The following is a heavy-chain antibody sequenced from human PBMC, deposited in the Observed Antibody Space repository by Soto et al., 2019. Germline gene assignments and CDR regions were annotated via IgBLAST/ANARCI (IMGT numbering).Heavy chain of an antibody. CDR2: SYYIGSS. J-gene: IGHJ6*02. V-gene: IGHV4-31*03. Sequence: LSLTCTVSGVSISSGGSYWTWIRQRPGKGLEWIGYSYYIGSSYYNPSLQSRVTISVDTSKNQVSLKLSSVTAADTAVYYCARAGGIVAAINYYGLDVWGHGATVTVSS. CDR1: GVSISSGGSY. D-gene: IGHD2-21*01. CDR3: ARAGGIVAAINYYGLDV.